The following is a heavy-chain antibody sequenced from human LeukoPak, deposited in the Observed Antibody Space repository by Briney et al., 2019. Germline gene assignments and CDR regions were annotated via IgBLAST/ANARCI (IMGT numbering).Heavy chain of an antibody. CDR1: GGSISSSNW. D-gene: IGHD6-13*01. CDR3: ARGVSSWSYNWFDP. CDR2: IYHSGST. Sequence: SETLSLTCAVSGGSISSSNWWSWVRQPPGKGLEWIGEIYHSGSTNYNPSLKSRVTISVDKSKNQFSLKLSSVTAADTAVYYCARGVSSWSYNWFDPWGQGTLVTVSS. J-gene: IGHJ5*02. V-gene: IGHV4-4*02.